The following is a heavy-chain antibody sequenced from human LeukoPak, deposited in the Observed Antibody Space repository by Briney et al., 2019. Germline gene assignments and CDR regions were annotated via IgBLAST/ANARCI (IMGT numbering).Heavy chain of an antibody. Sequence: ASVKVSCKASGYTFTGYYMHWVRQAPGQGLEWMGWISAYNGNTNYAQKLQGRVTMTTDTSTSTAYMELRSLRSDDTAVYYCARDRVYAPYYYFDYWGQGTLVTVSS. CDR3: ARDRVYAPYYYFDY. V-gene: IGHV1-18*04. CDR1: GYTFTGYY. D-gene: IGHD2-8*01. CDR2: ISAYNGNT. J-gene: IGHJ4*02.